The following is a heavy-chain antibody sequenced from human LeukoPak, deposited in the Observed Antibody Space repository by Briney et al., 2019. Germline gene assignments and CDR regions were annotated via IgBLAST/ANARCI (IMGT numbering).Heavy chain of an antibody. D-gene: IGHD3-22*01. CDR2: ITPIFTT. J-gene: IGHJ4*02. V-gene: IGHV1-69*13. CDR3: ARDGGWIRGLYYYDSSGFRHPIYYFDY. Sequence: SVKVSCRASGGTFSSYAISWVRQAPGQGLEWMGGITPIFTTHYAQRFQGRVTITADESTTTAFMELHSLRSDDTAVYYCARDGGWIRGLYYYDSSGFRHPIYYFDYWGQGTLVTVSS. CDR1: GGTFSSYA.